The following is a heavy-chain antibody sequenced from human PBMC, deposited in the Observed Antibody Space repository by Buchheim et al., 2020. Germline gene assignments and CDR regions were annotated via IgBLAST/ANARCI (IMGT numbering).Heavy chain of an antibody. CDR1: GFTFSSYA. CDR2: ISCSGGST. CDR3: AKCMDIVVVPAAYGMDV. J-gene: IGHJ6*02. Sequence: EVQLLESGGGLVQPGGSLRLSCAASGFTFSSYAMSWVRQAPGKGLEWVSAISCSGGSTYYADSVKGRFTISRDNSKNTLYLQMNSLRAEDTAVYYCAKCMDIVVVPAAYGMDVWGQGTT. D-gene: IGHD2-2*03. V-gene: IGHV3-23*01.